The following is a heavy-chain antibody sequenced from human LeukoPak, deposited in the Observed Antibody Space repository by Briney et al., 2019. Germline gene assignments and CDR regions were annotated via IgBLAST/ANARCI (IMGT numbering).Heavy chain of an antibody. CDR3: ARGLDLFSAGTKDY. Sequence: PGGSLRLSRAASGFTVSSNYMSWVRQAPGKGLEWVSVIYSGGSTYYADSVKGRFTISRGNSKNTLYLQMNSLRAEDTAVYYCARGLDLFSAGTKDYWGQGTLVTVSS. CDR2: IYSGGST. D-gene: IGHD6-13*01. V-gene: IGHV3-53*01. CDR1: GFTVSSNY. J-gene: IGHJ4*02.